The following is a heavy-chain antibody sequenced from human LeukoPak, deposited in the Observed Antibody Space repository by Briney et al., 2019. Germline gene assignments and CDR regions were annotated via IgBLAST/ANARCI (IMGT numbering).Heavy chain of an antibody. D-gene: IGHD3-10*01. CDR1: GFTFSRYW. J-gene: IGHJ4*02. V-gene: IGHV3-48*02. Sequence: GGSLRLSCAASGFTFSRYWMNWVRQAPGKGLEWVAYISITSTNIYYADSVKGRFTISRDNAKNSLYLQMNSLRDEDTAVYYCARDMNYYGSGNYWGYWGQGTLVTVSS. CDR3: ARDMNYYGSGNYWGY. CDR2: ISITSTNI.